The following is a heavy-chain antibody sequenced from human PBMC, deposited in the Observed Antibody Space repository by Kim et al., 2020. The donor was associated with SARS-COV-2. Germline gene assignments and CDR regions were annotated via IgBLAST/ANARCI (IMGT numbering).Heavy chain of an antibody. J-gene: IGHJ4*02. Sequence: SETLSLTCTVSGGSISSYYWSWIRQPPGKGLEWIGYIYYSGSTNYNPSLKSRVTISVDTSKNQFSLKLSSVTAADTAVYYCARHPYDYVWGSYRYGFDYWAQGTLATVS. CDR2: IYYSGST. CDR1: GGSISSYY. V-gene: IGHV4-59*08. D-gene: IGHD3-16*02. CDR3: ARHPYDYVWGSYRYGFDY.